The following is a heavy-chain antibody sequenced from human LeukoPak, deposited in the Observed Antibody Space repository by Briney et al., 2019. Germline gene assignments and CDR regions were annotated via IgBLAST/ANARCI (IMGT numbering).Heavy chain of an antibody. CDR1: GGTFSSYA. CDR3: ARDSGGTVAPDY. CDR2: IIPIFGTA. D-gene: IGHD2-15*01. J-gene: IGHJ4*02. Sequence: SVKVSCMASGGTFSSYAISWVRQAPGQGLEWMGGIIPIFGTANYAQKFQGRVTITADESTSTAYMELSSLRSEDTAVYYCARDSGGTVAPDYWGQGTLVTVSS. V-gene: IGHV1-69*01.